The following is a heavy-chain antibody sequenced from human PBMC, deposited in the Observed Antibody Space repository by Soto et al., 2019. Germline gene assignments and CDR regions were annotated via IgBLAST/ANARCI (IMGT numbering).Heavy chain of an antibody. CDR1: QFAFTTGW. CDR2: IKSKTDGGTT. J-gene: IGHJ4*02. V-gene: IGHV3-15*01. Sequence: EVQLVESGGGLVKPGGSLRLACATSQFAFTTGWMSWVRQAPGKGLEWVGRIKSKTDGGTTDYAAHVKGRFTISRDDSNHTLFLQMNSLKIEDTAVYYCTTDGNFDYWGQGTLVTVAS. CDR3: TTDGNFDY.